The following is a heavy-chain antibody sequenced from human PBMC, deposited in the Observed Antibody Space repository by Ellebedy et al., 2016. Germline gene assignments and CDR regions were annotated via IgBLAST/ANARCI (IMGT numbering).Heavy chain of an antibody. CDR2: LSTDSRTI. V-gene: IGHV3-48*01. CDR3: ARVHSVRGLIVSQDYGMDV. CDR1: GFDFNRYS. J-gene: IGHJ6*02. Sequence: GGSLRLXCAASGFDFNRYSMDWVRQAPGKGLEWVSFLSTDSRTIYYADSVKGRFTISRDNSKNTLHLQMNSLRAEDTAVYYCARVHSVRGLIVSQDYGMDVWGQGTTVTVSS. D-gene: IGHD3-10*01.